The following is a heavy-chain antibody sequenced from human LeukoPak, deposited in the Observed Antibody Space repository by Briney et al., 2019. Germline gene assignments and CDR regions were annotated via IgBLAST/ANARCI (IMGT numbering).Heavy chain of an antibody. V-gene: IGHV4-34*01. CDR3: ARILLGTSWYFDL. D-gene: IGHD7-27*01. J-gene: IGHJ2*01. CDR1: GGSFSGYY. Sequence: SETLSLTCAVYGGSFSGYYWSWIRQPPGKGLEWIGEINHSGSTNYNPSLKSRVTISVDTSKNQFSLKLSSVTAADTAVYYCARILLGTSWYFDLWGRGTLVTVSS. CDR2: INHSGST.